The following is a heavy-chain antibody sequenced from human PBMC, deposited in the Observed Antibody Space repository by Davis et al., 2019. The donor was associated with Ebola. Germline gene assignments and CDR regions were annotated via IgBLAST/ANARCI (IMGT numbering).Heavy chain of an antibody. CDR2: ISNGGRT. CDR3: VRGSDAYKTGY. CDR1: GGSVGSDY. Sequence: SETLSLTCSVSGGSVGSDYWRWIRQSPGKGLEWIAFISNGGRTFYNPSLRCRVTISIDTSKNQFSLGVRSVSVADTAFYYCVRGSDAYKTGYWGQGTLVTVSS. J-gene: IGHJ4*02. D-gene: IGHD5-24*01. V-gene: IGHV4-59*02.